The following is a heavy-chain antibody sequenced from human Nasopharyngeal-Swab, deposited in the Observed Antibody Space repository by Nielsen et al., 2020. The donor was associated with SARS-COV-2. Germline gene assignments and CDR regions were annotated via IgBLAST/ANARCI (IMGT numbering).Heavy chain of an antibody. J-gene: IGHJ5*02. Sequence: RQAPGKGLEWIGYIYYSGSTYYNPSLKSRVTISVDTSKNQFSLKLSSVTAADTAVYYCARDYYDSSGYYGGFDPWGQGTLVIVSS. V-gene: IGHV4-30-4*01. CDR3: ARDYYDSSGYYGGFDP. D-gene: IGHD3-22*01. CDR2: IYYSGST.